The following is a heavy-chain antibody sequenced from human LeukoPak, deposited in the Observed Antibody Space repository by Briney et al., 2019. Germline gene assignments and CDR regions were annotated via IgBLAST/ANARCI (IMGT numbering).Heavy chain of an antibody. Sequence: GASLKLSCKASGYTFTGYYMHWVRQAPGQGLEWIGWINPNSGGTNYAQKFQGRVTMTRATSISTAYMELSRLRSDDTAVYYCARDLGYFDWSTYIYWGQGTLVTVSS. D-gene: IGHD3-9*01. CDR2: INPNSGGT. J-gene: IGHJ4*02. V-gene: IGHV1-2*02. CDR3: ARDLGYFDWSTYIY. CDR1: GYTFTGYY.